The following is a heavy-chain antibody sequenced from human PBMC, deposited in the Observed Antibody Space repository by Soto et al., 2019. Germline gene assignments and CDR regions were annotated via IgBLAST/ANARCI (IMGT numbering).Heavy chain of an antibody. Sequence: GGSLRLSCAASGFTVSSNYMSWVRQAPGKGLEWISIIYSAGNTYYADSVKGRFTISRDNSKNTLYLQMNSLGAEDTAVYYCARDFVVGGPTINYYYGMDVWDQGTTVTVSS. CDR2: IYSAGNT. V-gene: IGHV3-66*01. CDR1: GFTVSSNY. J-gene: IGHJ6*02. CDR3: ARDFVVGGPTINYYYGMDV. D-gene: IGHD1-26*01.